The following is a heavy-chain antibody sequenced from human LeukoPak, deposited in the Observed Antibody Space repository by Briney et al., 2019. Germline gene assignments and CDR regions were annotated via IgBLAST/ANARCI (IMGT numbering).Heavy chain of an antibody. CDR2: ISSGGSTI. CDR1: GFTLRSYE. J-gene: IGHJ4*02. V-gene: IGHV3-48*03. D-gene: IGHD6-13*01. CDR3: ASGNDLIAAAGSLFDY. Sequence: PGGSLRLSCAASGFTLRSYEMNWVRQAPGKGLEWVSYISSGGSTIYYADSVKGRFTISRDNAKNSLYLQMNSLRAEDTAVYYCASGNDLIAAAGSLFDYWGQGTLVTVSS.